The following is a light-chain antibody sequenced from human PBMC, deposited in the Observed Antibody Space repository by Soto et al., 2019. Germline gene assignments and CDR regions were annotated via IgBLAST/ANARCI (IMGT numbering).Light chain of an antibody. CDR1: QSLLYSSKNKNY. V-gene: IGKV4-1*01. CDR2: WAS. J-gene: IGKJ1*01. CDR3: QQYYGTPPT. Sequence: DIVMTQSPDSLAVSLGERATINCKSSQSLLYSSKNKNYLSWFQQKPGQPPKLLISWASVRESGVPDRISGSGSGTDFTLTISSLQAEDVAVYFCQQYYGTPPTFGQGTKVDIK.